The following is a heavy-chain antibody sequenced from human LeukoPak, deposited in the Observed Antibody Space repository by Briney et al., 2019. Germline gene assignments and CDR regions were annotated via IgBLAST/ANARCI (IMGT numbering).Heavy chain of an antibody. CDR1: GGSISSYY. V-gene: IGHV4-59*12. J-gene: IGHJ4*02. Sequence: SETLSLTCTVSGGSISSYYWSWIRQPPGKGLEWIGYIYHSGSTYYNPSLKSRVTISVDRSKNQFSLKLSSVTAADTAVYYYARVSRRWYYFDYWGQGTLVTVSS. CDR3: ARVSRRWYYFDY. CDR2: IYHSGST. D-gene: IGHD6-13*01.